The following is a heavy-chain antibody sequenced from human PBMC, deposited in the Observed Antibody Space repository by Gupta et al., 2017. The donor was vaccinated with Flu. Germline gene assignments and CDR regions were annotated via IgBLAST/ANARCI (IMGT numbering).Heavy chain of an antibody. Sequence: EVQLVESGGGLVQPGGSLRLSCAASGFTFSSYEMNWVRQAPGKGLEWISYISSGGNTIYYADSVKGRFTISRDNAKNSLYLQMNSLRAEDTAVYYCARDGSSIAVADPFDYWGQGTLVTVSS. J-gene: IGHJ4*02. CDR3: ARDGSSIAVADPFDY. V-gene: IGHV3-48*03. CDR1: GFTFSSYE. D-gene: IGHD6-19*01. CDR2: ISSGGNTI.